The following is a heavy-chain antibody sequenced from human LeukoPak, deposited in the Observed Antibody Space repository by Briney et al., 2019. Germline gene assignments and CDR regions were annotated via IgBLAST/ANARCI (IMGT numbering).Heavy chain of an antibody. CDR3: ARDEAVAGSSFDY. CDR1: GYSISSCYY. Sequence: SETLSLTCAVSGYSISSCYYWGWIRQPPGKGLEWIGSMYHSGSTYYNPSLKSRVSIVVDTSKNQFSLKLRSVTAADTAVYYCARDEAVAGSSFDYWGQGILVSVSS. CDR2: MYHSGST. J-gene: IGHJ4*02. D-gene: IGHD6-19*01. V-gene: IGHV4-38-2*02.